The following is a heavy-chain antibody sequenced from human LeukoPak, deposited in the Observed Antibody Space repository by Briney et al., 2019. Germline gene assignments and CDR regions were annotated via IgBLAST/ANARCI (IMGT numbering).Heavy chain of an antibody. CDR2: IRYDGSNK. CDR3: AKNPGSYSRSPAWYFDL. J-gene: IGHJ2*01. V-gene: IGHV3-30*02. CDR1: GFTFSSYG. Sequence: GGSLRLSCAASGFTFSSYGMHWVRQAPGKGLEWVAFIRYDGSNKYYADSVKGRFTISRDNSKNTLYLQMNSLRAEDTAVYYCAKNPGSYSRSPAWYFDLWGRGTLVTVSS. D-gene: IGHD2-15*01.